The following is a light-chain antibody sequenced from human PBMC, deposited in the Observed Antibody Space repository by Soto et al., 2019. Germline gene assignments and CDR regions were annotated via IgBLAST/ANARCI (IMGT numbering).Light chain of an antibody. J-gene: IGKJ2*01. CDR2: KAS. CDR3: QQYNYYPYT. Sequence: IQMTQSPSTLSASVGDRVTITCRASQSVSSWLAWYQQKPGKAPKLLIYKASSLESGVPSRFSGSGSGTEFTLTISSLQPDDLATYYCQQYNYYPYTFGQGTKLEIK. CDR1: QSVSSW. V-gene: IGKV1-5*03.